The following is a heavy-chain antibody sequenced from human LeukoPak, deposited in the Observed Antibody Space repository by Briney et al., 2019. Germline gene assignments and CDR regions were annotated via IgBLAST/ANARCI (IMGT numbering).Heavy chain of an antibody. Sequence: PSETLSLTCTVSGGSISSGGYYWSWIRQHPGKGLEWIGYIYNSGSTYYNPSLKSRVTISLDTSKNQLSLNLSSVTAADTAVYFCARGIGIAALDSWGQGTLLTVSS. J-gene: IGHJ4*02. V-gene: IGHV4-31*03. D-gene: IGHD6-13*01. CDR1: GGSISSGGYY. CDR3: ARGIGIAALDS. CDR2: IYNSGST.